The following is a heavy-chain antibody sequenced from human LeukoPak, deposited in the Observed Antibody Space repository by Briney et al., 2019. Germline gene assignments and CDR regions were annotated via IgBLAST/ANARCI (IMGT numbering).Heavy chain of an antibody. CDR1: GYTFTGYY. D-gene: IGHD6-19*01. Sequence: ASVKVSCKASGYTFTGYYMHWVRQAPGQGLEWMGWINPNSGGTNYAQKFQGWVTMTRDTSIGTAYMELSRLRSDDTAVYYCARVSYKIAVAGRISTTFDYWGQGTLVTVSS. CDR3: ARVSYKIAVAGRISTTFDY. V-gene: IGHV1-2*04. CDR2: INPNSGGT. J-gene: IGHJ4*02.